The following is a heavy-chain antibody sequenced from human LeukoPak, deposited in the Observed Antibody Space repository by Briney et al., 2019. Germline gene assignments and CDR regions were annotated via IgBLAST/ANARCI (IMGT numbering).Heavy chain of an antibody. CDR1: GFTFSSYA. V-gene: IGHV3-23*01. Sequence: GGSLRLSCAASGFTFSSYAMSWVRQAPGKGLEWVSGISGSGGSTYYADSVKGRFTISRDNSKHTLYLQMDSLRAEDTAVYFCAKDPNPREYQLLYGYWGQGTLVTVSS. D-gene: IGHD2-2*02. CDR2: ISGSGGST. J-gene: IGHJ4*02. CDR3: AKDPNPREYQLLYGY.